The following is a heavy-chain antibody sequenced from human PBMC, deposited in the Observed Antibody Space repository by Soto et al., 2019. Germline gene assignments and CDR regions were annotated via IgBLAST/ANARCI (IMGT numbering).Heavy chain of an antibody. J-gene: IGHJ5*02. D-gene: IGHD3-3*01. V-gene: IGHV3-9*01. CDR3: AKDMSRGDFWSGYFPNWFDP. CDR1: GFTFDDYA. CDR2: ISWNSGSI. Sequence: SLKISCAASGFTFDDYAMHWVRQAPGKGLEWVSGISWNSGSIGYADSVKGRFTISRDNAKNSLYRQMNSLRAEDTALYYCAKDMSRGDFWSGYFPNWFDPWGQGTLVTVSS.